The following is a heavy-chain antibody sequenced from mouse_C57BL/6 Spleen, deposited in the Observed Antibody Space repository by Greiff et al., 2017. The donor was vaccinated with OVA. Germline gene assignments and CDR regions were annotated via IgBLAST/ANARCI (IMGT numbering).Heavy chain of an antibody. D-gene: IGHD2-4*01. CDR3: ARGGDYDYGWFAY. CDR2: ISYDGSN. V-gene: IGHV3-6*01. CDR1: GYSITSGYY. Sequence: DVKLQESGPGLVKPSQSLSLTCSVTGYSITSGYYWNWIRQFPGNKLEWMGYISYDGSNNYNPSLKNRISITRDTSKNQFFLKLNSVTTEDTATYYCARGGDYDYGWFAYWGQGTLVTVSA. J-gene: IGHJ3*01.